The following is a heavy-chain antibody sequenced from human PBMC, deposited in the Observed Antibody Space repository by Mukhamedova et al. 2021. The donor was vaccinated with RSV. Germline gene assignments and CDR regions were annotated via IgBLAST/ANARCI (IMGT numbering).Heavy chain of an antibody. CDR3: AREGDGIVAPEADIRSGSVFDI. D-gene: IGHD1-26*01. Sequence: EYMGNIYHSGSSYYNPSLKSRVSMSVDTSKNQFSLKLRSVTAADTAVYYCAREGDGIVAPEADIRSGSVFDIWGQGTRVTVSS. J-gene: IGHJ3*02. V-gene: IGHV4-38-2*02. CDR2: IYHSGSS.